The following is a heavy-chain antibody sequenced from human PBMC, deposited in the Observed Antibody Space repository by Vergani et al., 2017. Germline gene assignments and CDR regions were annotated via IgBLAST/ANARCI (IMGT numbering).Heavy chain of an antibody. CDR1: GFTFSNLW. CDR2: KKYDGSKK. V-gene: IGHV3-7*01. Sequence: EVQLVASGGGLVQRGGSLRLFCEASGFTFSNLWMTWVRQAPGKGLEWVANKKYDGSKKNYVDSVKGRFTISRDNAKNSLYLQMNNLRVEDTAVYFCARSPHGYTYGGYISQFDPWGQGTLVTVSS. J-gene: IGHJ5*02. CDR3: ARSPHGYTYGGYISQFDP. D-gene: IGHD5-18*01.